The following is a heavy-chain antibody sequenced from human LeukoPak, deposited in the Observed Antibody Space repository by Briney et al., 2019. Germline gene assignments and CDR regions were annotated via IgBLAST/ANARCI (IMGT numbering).Heavy chain of an antibody. CDR2: INTNTGNP. V-gene: IGHV7-4-1*02. CDR3: ASGTGLSPSGIFDI. Sequence: ASVKVSCKASGYTFTSYAMNWVRQAPGQGLEWVGWINTNTGNPTYAQGFTGRFVFSLDTSVSTAYLQISSLKAEDTAVYYCASGTGLSPSGIFDIWGQGTMVTVSS. CDR1: GYTFTSYA. J-gene: IGHJ3*02. D-gene: IGHD1-1*01.